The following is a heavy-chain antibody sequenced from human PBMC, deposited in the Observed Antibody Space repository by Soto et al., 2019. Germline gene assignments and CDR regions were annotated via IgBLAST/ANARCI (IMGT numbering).Heavy chain of an antibody. Sequence: QVQLVQSGAEVKKPGSSVKVSCKPSGGFFSNYAISWVRQAPGQGLEWLGGIIPLFGTTNYAQKFQGRVTITADESTTTAYMELSSLRSEDTAVYYCASGRIVPVPAAAGEHPYDFDYWAQGTLVTVSS. CDR2: IIPLFGTT. CDR3: ASGRIVPVPAAAGEHPYDFDY. CDR1: GGFFSNYA. D-gene: IGHD2-2*01. J-gene: IGHJ4*02. V-gene: IGHV1-69*01.